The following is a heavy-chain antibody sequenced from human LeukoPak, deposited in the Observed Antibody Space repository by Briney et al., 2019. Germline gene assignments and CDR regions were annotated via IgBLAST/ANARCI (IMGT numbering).Heavy chain of an antibody. CDR3: ASAKKWRFDY. V-gene: IGHV4-34*01. Sequence: SETLSLTCAVYGGSFSGYYWSWIRQPPGKGLEWIGEINHSGSTNYNPSLKSRVTISVDTSKNQFSLKLSSVTAADTAVYYCASAKKWRFDYWGQGTLVTVSS. CDR1: GGSFSGYY. D-gene: IGHD2-8*01. J-gene: IGHJ4*02. CDR2: INHSGST.